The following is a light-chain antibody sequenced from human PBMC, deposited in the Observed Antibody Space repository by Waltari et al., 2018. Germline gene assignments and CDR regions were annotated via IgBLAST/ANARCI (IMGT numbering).Light chain of an antibody. Sequence: QSVLTQPPSASGAPGQEVNIPCSGGSTTITNYVFWYQQFPGTAPKLIVYKDYERPSGVPDRFSASKSGTSASLAISGLRSDDEADYYCATWDDSLNGWVFGGGTKL. V-gene: IGLV1-47*01. CDR3: ATWDDSLNGWV. CDR1: STTITNY. J-gene: IGLJ3*02. CDR2: KDY.